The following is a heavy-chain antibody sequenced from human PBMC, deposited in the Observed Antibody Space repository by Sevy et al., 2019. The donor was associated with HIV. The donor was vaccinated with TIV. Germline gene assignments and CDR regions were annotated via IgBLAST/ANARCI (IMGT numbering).Heavy chain of an antibody. CDR3: SRVPPPRLCSSASCYEGDYYYYGMDV. CDR1: GFTFGDYG. V-gene: IGHV3-49*03. J-gene: IGHJ6*02. Sequence: GGSLRLSCTTSGFTFGDYGMSWLRQAPGKGLEWIGFIRSKPYGGATEYAASVKGRFTISRDDSKSIASLQMSSLKTGDTAVYYCSRVPPPRLCSSASCYEGDYYYYGMDVWGQGTTVTVSS. D-gene: IGHD2-2*01. CDR2: IRSKPYGGAT.